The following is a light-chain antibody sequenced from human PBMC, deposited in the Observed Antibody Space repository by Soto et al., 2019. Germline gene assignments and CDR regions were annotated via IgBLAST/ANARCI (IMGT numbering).Light chain of an antibody. CDR2: GAS. V-gene: IGKV3-20*01. Sequence: EIVLTQSPGTLSLSPGERATLSCRASQSVSSSYLAWYQQKPGQAPRLLIYGASSRATGIPDRFSGSGPGTDFTLTISRLEPEDCAVYYCQQYGSSPSFGEGTKLEIK. CDR3: QQYGSSPS. CDR1: QSVSSSY. J-gene: IGKJ2*01.